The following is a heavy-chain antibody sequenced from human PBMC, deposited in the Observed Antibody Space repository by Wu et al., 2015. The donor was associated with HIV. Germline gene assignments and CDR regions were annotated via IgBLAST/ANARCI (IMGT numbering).Heavy chain of an antibody. V-gene: IGHV1-18*01. Sequence: QVMLVQSGTEVKKPGASVKVSCKASGYTFTSYGFSWVRQAPGQGLEWMGWINPQTGDTKYAQTFKGSVTVTRDTSISTVYMVLTILKFNDTAIYYCARDWQFHVAFDDFYMDVWGDGTTVIVSS. CDR3: ARDWQFHVAFDDFYMDV. D-gene: IGHD3-9*01. CDR1: GYTFTSYG. CDR2: INPQTGDT. J-gene: IGHJ6*03.